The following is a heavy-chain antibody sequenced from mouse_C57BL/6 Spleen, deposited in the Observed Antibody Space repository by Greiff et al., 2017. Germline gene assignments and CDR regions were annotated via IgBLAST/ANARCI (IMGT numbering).Heavy chain of an antibody. J-gene: IGHJ2*01. D-gene: IGHD2-5*01. Sequence: EVQLVESGGGLVKPGGSLKLSCAASGFTFSSYAMSWVRQTPEKRLEWVATISDGGSYTYYPDNVKGRFTISRDNAKNNLYLQMSHLKSEDTAMYYCAREDYSNYDYFDYWGQGTTLTVSS. V-gene: IGHV5-4*01. CDR2: ISDGGSYT. CDR3: AREDYSNYDYFDY. CDR1: GFTFSSYA.